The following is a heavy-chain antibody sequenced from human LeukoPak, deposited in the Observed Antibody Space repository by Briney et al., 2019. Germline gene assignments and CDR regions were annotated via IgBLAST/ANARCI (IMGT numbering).Heavy chain of an antibody. CDR1: GFTFSDYY. CDR3: ARDPYYYGSGIAYYYYMDV. CDR2: ISSSGTTI. D-gene: IGHD3-10*01. Sequence: GGSLRLSCAASGFTFSDYYMSWIRQAPGKGLEWVSYISSSGTTIYYADSVRGRFTISRDNPKNSLYLQMNSLRAEDTALYYCARDPYYYGSGIAYYYYMDVWGKGTTVTISS. J-gene: IGHJ6*03. V-gene: IGHV3-11*04.